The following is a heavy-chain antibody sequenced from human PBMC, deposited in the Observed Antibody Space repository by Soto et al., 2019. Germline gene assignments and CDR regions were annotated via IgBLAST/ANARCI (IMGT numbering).Heavy chain of an antibody. D-gene: IGHD5-12*01. J-gene: IGHJ4*02. CDR2: IIPMFGTA. V-gene: IGHV1-69*12. CDR1: GGTFSTYA. Sequence: QVQLVQSGAEVKKPESSVKVSCKAPGGTFSTYAISWVRQAPGQGLEWMGGIIPMFGTANYAQRFQDRVTITADESTNTVYMELSSLRSADTSVYFCASGIRLWLRRINNGYSGWGQGPLVTVSS. CDR3: ASGIRLWLRRINNGYSG.